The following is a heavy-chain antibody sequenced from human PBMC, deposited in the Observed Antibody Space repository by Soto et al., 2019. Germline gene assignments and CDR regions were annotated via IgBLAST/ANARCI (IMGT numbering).Heavy chain of an antibody. V-gene: IGHV3-23*01. CDR3: AKATTRQSLVSFWFDA. J-gene: IGHJ5*02. D-gene: IGHD6-19*01. Sequence: EVQLLESGGGLVQPEGSRRLSCAASGFTFSNYAMGWVRQAPGKGLEWVSTITSSGVSTYYVDSVKGRFTISRDNSKNTLYLEMNSLRAEDSAKYYCAKATTRQSLVSFWFDAWGQGTLVTVSS. CDR1: GFTFSNYA. CDR2: ITSSGVST.